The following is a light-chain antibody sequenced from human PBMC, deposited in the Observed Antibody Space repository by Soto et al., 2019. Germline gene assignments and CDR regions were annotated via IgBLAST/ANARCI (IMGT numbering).Light chain of an antibody. CDR3: LLHNKYPYT. J-gene: IGKJ2*01. Sequence: DIQMTQSPSSLSASVGDRVTITCRASQGISNDLGWYQQKPGNAPKRLIYAASSLQSGVPSRFSGGGSGTEFTLTISSLQPEDFTTDYCLLHNKYPYTFGQGTKLEIK. CDR2: AAS. CDR1: QGISND. V-gene: IGKV1-17*01.